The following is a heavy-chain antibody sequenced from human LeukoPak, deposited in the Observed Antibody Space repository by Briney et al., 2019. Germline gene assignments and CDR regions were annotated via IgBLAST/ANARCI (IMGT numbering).Heavy chain of an antibody. D-gene: IGHD3-3*01. CDR2: ISSNGGST. J-gene: IGHJ4*02. CDR1: EFTFSSYA. V-gene: IGHV3-64*01. Sequence: GGSLRLSCATSEFTFSSYAMHWVRQAPGKGLGYVSAISSNGGSTYYANSVKGRFTISRDNSKSTLYLQMGSLGAEDMAVYYCARGIYDFWSGDLDYWGQGTLVTVSS. CDR3: ARGIYDFWSGDLDY.